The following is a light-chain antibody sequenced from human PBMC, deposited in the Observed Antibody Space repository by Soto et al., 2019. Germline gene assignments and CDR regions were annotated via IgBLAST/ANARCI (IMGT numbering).Light chain of an antibody. Sequence: DTQMTQSPSSLSASVGDRVTITCRATQSISNYLTWYQQKPGKAPKLLMYAASSLQSGVPARFSGSGSGTDFTLTIISLQPEDFATYYCQQSYSTPYTFGQGTKLEIK. CDR3: QQSYSTPYT. CDR2: AAS. CDR1: QSISNY. V-gene: IGKV1-39*01. J-gene: IGKJ2*01.